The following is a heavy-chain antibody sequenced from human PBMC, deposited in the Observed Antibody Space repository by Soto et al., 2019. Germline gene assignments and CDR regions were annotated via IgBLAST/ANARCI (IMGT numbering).Heavy chain of an antibody. V-gene: IGHV3-74*01. CDR2: INSDGSST. Sequence: EVQLVESGGGLVQPGGSLRLSCAASGFTFSSYWMHWVRQAPGKGLVWVSRINSDGSSTSYADSVKGRFTISRDNAKNTLYLQMNSRRAEDTAVYYCAREGRGVVVPGGMDVWGQGTTVTVSS. J-gene: IGHJ6*02. D-gene: IGHD2-2*01. CDR3: AREGRGVVVPGGMDV. CDR1: GFTFSSYW.